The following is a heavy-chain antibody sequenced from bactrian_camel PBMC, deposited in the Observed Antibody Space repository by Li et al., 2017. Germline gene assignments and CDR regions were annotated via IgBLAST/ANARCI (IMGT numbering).Heavy chain of an antibody. D-gene: IGHD2*01. Sequence: HVQLVESGGGLVQAGGSLRLSCRASGLPSDDTPLGWFHQALGKEREFVSSVETDGTTAYADAVRGRFTISQDNVDKLWLQMNSLKTDDTAVYYCAAERSTYDRDAYYCRSGPHEFAYWGQGTQVTVS. V-gene: IGHV3S60*01. CDR3: AAERSTYDRDAYYCRSGPHEFAY. CDR1: GLPSDDTP. CDR2: VETDGTT. J-gene: IGHJ6*01.